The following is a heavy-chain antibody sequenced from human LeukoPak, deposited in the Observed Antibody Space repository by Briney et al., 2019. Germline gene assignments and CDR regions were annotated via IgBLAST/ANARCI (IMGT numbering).Heavy chain of an antibody. CDR3: ARDLQENGMDV. D-gene: IGHD4-11*01. CDR2: ISYDGSNK. CDR1: GFPLSSYA. J-gene: IGHJ6*02. V-gene: IGHV3-30-3*01. Sequence: RRSLRLSCALSGFPLSSYATHWARQAPGKGLEWVAVISYDGSNKYYATSVKGRFTISRDNSKNTLSLQMNSLRAEDTAVYYCARDLQENGMDVWGQGATVTVSS.